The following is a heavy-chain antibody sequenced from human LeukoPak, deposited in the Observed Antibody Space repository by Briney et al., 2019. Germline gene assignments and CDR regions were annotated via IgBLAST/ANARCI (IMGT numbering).Heavy chain of an antibody. CDR3: ASTNEPPGFDY. Sequence: GGSLRLSCAASGFTFSSYAMSWVRQAPGKGLEWVSVIYSGGSTYYADSVKGRFTISRDNSKNTLYLQMNSLRAEDTAVYYCASTNEPPGFDYWGQGTLVTVSS. D-gene: IGHD1-1*01. CDR1: GFTFSSYA. CDR2: IYSGGST. J-gene: IGHJ4*02. V-gene: IGHV3-53*01.